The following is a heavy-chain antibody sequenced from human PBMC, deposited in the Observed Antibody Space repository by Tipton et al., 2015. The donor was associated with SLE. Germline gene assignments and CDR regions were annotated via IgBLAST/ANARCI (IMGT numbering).Heavy chain of an antibody. J-gene: IGHJ4*02. CDR1: GGSLSTSSYY. D-gene: IGHD3-9*01. Sequence: TLSLTCTVSGGSLSTSSYYWGWLRPPPGQGLEWIGTVYDSESTYSNPSLKSRVTISVDTAKNQFSLKLSSVTAADTAVYYCARTPRYYDRSTSYYMPPDDWGQGTRVTVAS. CDR2: VYDSEST. CDR3: ARTPRYYDRSTSYYMPPDD. V-gene: IGHV4-39*07.